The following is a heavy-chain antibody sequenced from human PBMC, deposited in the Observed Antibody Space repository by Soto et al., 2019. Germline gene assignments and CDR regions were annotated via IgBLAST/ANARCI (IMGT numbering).Heavy chain of an antibody. D-gene: IGHD6-13*01. CDR3: ARDRLGIAAAVNYYSYYGMDV. Sequence: PVGSLRLSCAASGFTFSSYEMNWVRQAPGKGLEWVSYISSSGSTIYYADSVKARFTISRDNANNSLYLRMHSLRAEDTAVYYCARDRLGIAAAVNYYSYYGMDVWGQGTTVTVSS. V-gene: IGHV3-48*03. J-gene: IGHJ6*02. CDR1: GFTFSSYE. CDR2: ISSSGSTI.